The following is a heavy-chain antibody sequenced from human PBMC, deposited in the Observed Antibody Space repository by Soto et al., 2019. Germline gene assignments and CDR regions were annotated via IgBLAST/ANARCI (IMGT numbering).Heavy chain of an antibody. D-gene: IGHD2-15*01. J-gene: IGHJ4*02. V-gene: IGHV3-7*05. CDR3: AREDVVVVAATQFDY. Sequence: GGSLRLSCAASGFTFSSYWVSWVRQAPGKGLEWVANIKQDGSEKYYVDSVKGRFTNSRDNAKNSLYLQMNSLRAEDTAVYYCAREDVVVVAATQFDYWGQGTLVTVAS. CDR2: IKQDGSEK. CDR1: GFTFSSYW.